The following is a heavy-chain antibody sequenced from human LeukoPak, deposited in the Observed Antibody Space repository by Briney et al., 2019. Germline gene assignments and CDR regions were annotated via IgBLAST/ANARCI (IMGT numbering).Heavy chain of an antibody. Sequence: GRSLRLSCAASGFTFSSYAMHWVRQAPGKGLEWVAVISYDGSNKYYEDSVKGRFTISRDHSKNTLYLQMNSLRAEDTAVYYCARDSIAAGLALDSWGQGTQVTVSS. J-gene: IGHJ4*02. CDR1: GFTFSSYA. CDR3: ARDSIAAGLALDS. CDR2: ISYDGSNK. D-gene: IGHD6-6*01. V-gene: IGHV3-30*04.